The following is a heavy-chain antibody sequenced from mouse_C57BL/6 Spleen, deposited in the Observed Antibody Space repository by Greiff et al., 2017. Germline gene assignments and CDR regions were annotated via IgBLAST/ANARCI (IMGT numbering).Heavy chain of an antibody. CDR1: GYTFTDYE. J-gene: IGHJ2*01. CDR3: TSVSTRFFDY. D-gene: IGHD6-2*01. CDR2: IDPETGGT. Sequence: VQLQQSGAELVRPGASVTLSCKASGYTFTDYEMHWVKQTPVHGLEWIGAIDPETGGTAYNQKFKGKAILTVDKSSSTAYMELRSLTSEDSAVYYCTSVSTRFFDYWGQGTTRTVSS. V-gene: IGHV1-15*01.